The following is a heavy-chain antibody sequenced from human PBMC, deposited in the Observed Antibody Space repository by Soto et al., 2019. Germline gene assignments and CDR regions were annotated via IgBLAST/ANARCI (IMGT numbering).Heavy chain of an antibody. Sequence: QITLKESGPTLVTPTQTLTLTCSFSGFSITSNGAGVGWIRQPPRKALEWLALIYWDDDKRYSPSLKSRLTITKDTSKNQVVLTMTNMDPVDTGTYYCAHKGGRGAGMDVWGQGTTVTVSS. CDR1: GFSITSNGAG. V-gene: IGHV2-5*02. CDR2: IYWDDDK. J-gene: IGHJ6*02. CDR3: AHKGGRGAGMDV. D-gene: IGHD2-15*01.